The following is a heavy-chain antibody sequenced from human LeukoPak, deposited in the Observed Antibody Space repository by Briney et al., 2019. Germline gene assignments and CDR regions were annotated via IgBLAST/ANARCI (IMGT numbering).Heavy chain of an antibody. J-gene: IGHJ6*02. V-gene: IGHV3-48*04. D-gene: IGHD1-26*01. CDR2: ISSSSSTI. Sequence: GGSLRLSCAASGFTFSSYSMNWVRQAPGKGLEWVSYISSSSSTIYYADSVKGRFTISRDNAKNSLYLQMNSLRAEDTAVYYCARDQIRWELPFPLSRQYGMDVWGQGTTVTVSS. CDR3: ARDQIRWELPFPLSRQYGMDV. CDR1: GFTFSSYS.